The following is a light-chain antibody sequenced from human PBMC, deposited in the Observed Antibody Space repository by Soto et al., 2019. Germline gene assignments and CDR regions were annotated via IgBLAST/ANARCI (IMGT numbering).Light chain of an antibody. J-gene: IGLJ1*01. Sequence: LTQPHSASGTPGQRVTISCSGSSSNIGTSSVHWFQQLPGTAPKLLISTTNQRPSGVPERFSGSKSGTSASPAISGLQSEDEADYYCAAWDDSLNGHVFGTGTKVTVL. V-gene: IGLV1-44*01. CDR2: TTN. CDR3: AAWDDSLNGHV. CDR1: SSNIGTSS.